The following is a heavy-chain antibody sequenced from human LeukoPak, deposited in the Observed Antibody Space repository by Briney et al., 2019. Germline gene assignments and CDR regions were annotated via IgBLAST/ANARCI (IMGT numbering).Heavy chain of an antibody. Sequence: GGSLRLSCAASGFTFDDYAMHWVRQAPGKGLEWVSGISWNSGSIGYADSVKGRFTISRDNAKNSLYLQMNSLRAEDTALYYCAKDVGKIWFGEFGFDYWGQGTLVTVSS. CDR2: ISWNSGSI. CDR3: AKDVGKIWFGEFGFDY. CDR1: GFTFDDYA. V-gene: IGHV3-9*01. J-gene: IGHJ4*02. D-gene: IGHD3-10*01.